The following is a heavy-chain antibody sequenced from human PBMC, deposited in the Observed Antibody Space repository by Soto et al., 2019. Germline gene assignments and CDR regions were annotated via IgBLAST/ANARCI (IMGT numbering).Heavy chain of an antibody. J-gene: IGHJ4*02. CDR1: GFTFSSYA. CDR3: ARDTYYYDSSGYSFDY. Sequence: GGSLRLSCAASGFTFSSYAIHWVRQAPGKGLEWVAVISYDGSNKYYADSVKGRFTISRDNSKNTLYLQMNSLRAEDTAVYYCARDTYYYDSSGYSFDYWGQGTLVTVSS. CDR2: ISYDGSNK. D-gene: IGHD3-22*01. V-gene: IGHV3-30-3*01.